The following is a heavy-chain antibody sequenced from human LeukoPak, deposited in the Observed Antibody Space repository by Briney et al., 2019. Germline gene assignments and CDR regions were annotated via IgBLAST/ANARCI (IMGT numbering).Heavy chain of an antibody. CDR2: IYYSGST. D-gene: IGHD5-18*01. CDR1: GGSISSYY. Sequence: SETLSLTCTVSGGSISSYYWSWIRQPPGKGLEWIGYIYYSGSTNYNPSLKSRVTISVDASKNQFSLKLSSVTAADTAVYYCARGASPLGAWIQLWPDAFDIWGQGTMVTVSS. V-gene: IGHV4-59*01. CDR3: ARGASPLGAWIQLWPDAFDI. J-gene: IGHJ3*02.